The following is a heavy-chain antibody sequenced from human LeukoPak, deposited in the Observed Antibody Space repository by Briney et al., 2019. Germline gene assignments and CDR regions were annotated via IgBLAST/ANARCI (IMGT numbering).Heavy chain of an antibody. D-gene: IGHD2-2*01. J-gene: IGHJ5*02. CDR1: GYSFTSYW. CDR2: IDPGDSYT. Sequence: GESLKISCKGSGYSFTSYWISWVRQRPGKGLEWMGRIDPGDSYTNYSPSFQGHVTISADKSISTAYLQWSSLKASDTAMYYCAREVPIVVVPAAMGSSNWFDPWGQGTLVTVSS. CDR3: AREVPIVVVPAAMGSSNWFDP. V-gene: IGHV5-10-1*01.